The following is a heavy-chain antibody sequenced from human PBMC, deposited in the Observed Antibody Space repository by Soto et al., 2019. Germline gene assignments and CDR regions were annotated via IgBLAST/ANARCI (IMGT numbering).Heavy chain of an antibody. D-gene: IGHD3-10*01. CDR3: ATDEYFGSEIDFYYYAMDV. V-gene: IGHV4-31*03. CDR2: SYYNGST. J-gene: IGHJ6*02. Sequence: PSQTLSLTCTVSRASISIGGYFWSWIRQHPGNRLEWIGHSYYNGSTYYNPSLKSRLTISVDTSKNEFSLRLTSVTAADTAVYFCATDEYFGSEIDFYYYAMDVWGQGTTVTVSS. CDR1: RASISIGGYF.